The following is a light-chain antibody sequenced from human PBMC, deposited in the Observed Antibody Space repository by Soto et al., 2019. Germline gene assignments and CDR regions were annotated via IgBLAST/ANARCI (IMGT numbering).Light chain of an antibody. V-gene: IGKV1-5*03. CDR2: KAS. J-gene: IGKJ1*01. Sequence: DIQMTQFPSTLSASVGDRVTITCRASQSISSWLAWYQQKPGKAPKLRIYKASSLESGVPSRFSGSGSGTEFTLTISSLQPDDFATYYCHQYSTYSRTFGQGTKVEI. CDR1: QSISSW. CDR3: HQYSTYSRT.